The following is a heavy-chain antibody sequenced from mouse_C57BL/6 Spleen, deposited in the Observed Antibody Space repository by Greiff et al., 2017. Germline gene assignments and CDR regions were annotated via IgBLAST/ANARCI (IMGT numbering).Heavy chain of an antibody. V-gene: IGHV1-9*01. J-gene: IGHJ2*01. CDR2: LLPGSGST. D-gene: IGHD1-1*01. CDR3: GSLGNSYDY. CDR1: GYTFTAYW. Sequence: QVQLKQSGAELMKPGASVKLSCKATGYTFTAYWLEWVKQRPGPGLEWIGELLPGSGSTNYNEKFKGKATFTADPSSNTAYMQLSSLTTEDAAIYYCGSLGNSYDYWGQGTTLTVSS.